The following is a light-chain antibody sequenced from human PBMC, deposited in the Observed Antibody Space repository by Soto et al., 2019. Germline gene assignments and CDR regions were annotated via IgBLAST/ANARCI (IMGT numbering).Light chain of an antibody. CDR3: SSFASGTTRV. CDR1: SSDVGGYNF. J-gene: IGLJ2*01. CDR2: EVG. Sequence: QAVLTQPASVSGSPGQSITISCTGTSSDVGGYNFVSWYQQHPGKAPKLIIYEVGNRPSGISNRFSASKSGNTASLTISGLQAEDDADYYCSSFASGTTRVFGGGTKLTVL. V-gene: IGLV2-14*01.